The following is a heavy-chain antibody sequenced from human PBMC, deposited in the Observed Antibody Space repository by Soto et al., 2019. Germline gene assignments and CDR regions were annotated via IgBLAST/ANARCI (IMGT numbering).Heavy chain of an antibody. CDR3: ARRIAVAGTYHFDY. CDR1: GYTFTSYG. D-gene: IGHD6-19*01. Sequence: VKVSCKASGYTFTSYGISWVRQAPGQGLEWMGWISAYNGNTNYAQKLQGRVTMTTDTSTSTAYMELRSLRSDDTAVHYCARRIAVAGTYHFDYWGQGTLVTVSS. CDR2: ISAYNGNT. V-gene: IGHV1-18*01. J-gene: IGHJ4*02.